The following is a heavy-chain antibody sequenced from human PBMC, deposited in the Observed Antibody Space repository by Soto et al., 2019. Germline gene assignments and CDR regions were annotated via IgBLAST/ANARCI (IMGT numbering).Heavy chain of an antibody. V-gene: IGHV1-69*12. D-gene: IGHD6-19*01. CDR3: ARDVVWYSSGWTAGYFDY. CDR2: IIPIFGTA. J-gene: IGHJ4*02. CDR1: GGTFSRYA. Sequence: QVQLVQSGAEVKKPGSSVKVSCKASGGTFSRYAISWVRQAPGQGLEWMGGIIPIFGTANYAQKFQGRVTITADESTSTAYMELSSLRSEDTAVYYCARDVVWYSSGWTAGYFDYWGQGTLVTVSS.